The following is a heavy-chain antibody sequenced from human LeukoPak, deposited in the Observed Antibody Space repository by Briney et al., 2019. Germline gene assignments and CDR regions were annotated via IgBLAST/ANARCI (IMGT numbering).Heavy chain of an antibody. CDR2: IYYSGST. J-gene: IGHJ5*02. CDR3: ASVYYYDSSGYYGNWFDP. Sequence: SETLSLTCAVYGGSFSGYYWGWIRQPPGKGLEWIGSIYYSGSTYYNPSLKSRVTISVDTSKNHFSLKLSSVTAADTAVYYCASVYYYDSSGYYGNWFDPWGPGTLVTVSS. CDR1: GGSFSGYY. D-gene: IGHD3-22*01. V-gene: IGHV4-34*01.